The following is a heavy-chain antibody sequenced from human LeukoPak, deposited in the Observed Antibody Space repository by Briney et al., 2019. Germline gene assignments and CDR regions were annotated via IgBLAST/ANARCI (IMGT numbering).Heavy chain of an antibody. CDR1: GYTLTELS. J-gene: IGHJ4*02. V-gene: IGHV1-24*01. CDR3: ATDLGSSRGFDY. CDR2: FDPEDGET. Sequence: ASVKVSCTVSGYTLTELSMHWVRQAPGKGLEWMGGFDPEDGETIYAQKFQGRVTMTEDTSTDTAYMELSSLRSEDTAVYYCATDLGSSRGFDYWGQGTLVTVSS. D-gene: IGHD6-13*01.